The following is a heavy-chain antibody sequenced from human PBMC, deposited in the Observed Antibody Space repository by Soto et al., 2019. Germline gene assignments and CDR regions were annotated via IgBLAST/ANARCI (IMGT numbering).Heavy chain of an antibody. CDR1: GYSFTSYW. CDR3: ATLPPVEYYYYGMDA. V-gene: IGHV5-10-1*01. J-gene: IGHJ6*02. Sequence: PGESLKISCKGSGYSFTSYWISWVRQMPGKGLEWMGRIDPSDSYTNYSPSFQGHVTISADKSISTAYLQWSSLKASDTAMYYCATLPPVEYYYYGMDAWGQGTTVTVSS. CDR2: IDPSDSYT. D-gene: IGHD1-1*01.